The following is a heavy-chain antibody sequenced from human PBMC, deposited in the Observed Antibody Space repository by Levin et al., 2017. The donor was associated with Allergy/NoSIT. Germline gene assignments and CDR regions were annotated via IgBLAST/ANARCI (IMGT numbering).Heavy chain of an antibody. Sequence: GGSLRLSCAASGFTFTNYAMTWVRQAPGKGLEWVSGITGTGGSTYSADSVKGRFTISRDNSQSTLFLQMNSLTVEDTAVYYCARSGFCSSSTCYRYYYYYGIDVWGQGTTVSVSS. V-gene: IGHV3-23*01. J-gene: IGHJ6*02. CDR3: ARSGFCSSSTCYRYYYYYGIDV. CDR2: ITGTGGST. D-gene: IGHD2-2*01. CDR1: GFTFTNYA.